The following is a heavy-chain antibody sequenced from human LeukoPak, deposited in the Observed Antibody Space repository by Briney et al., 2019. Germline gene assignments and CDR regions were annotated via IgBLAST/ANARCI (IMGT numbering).Heavy chain of an antibody. Sequence: PSETLSLTCTVSGGSISRYYWSWIRQPPGKGLEWFGYVYDSGTTNYNPSLKSRVTISIDTSKNQLSLKLSSVTAADAAVYSCVRHVARAFDIWGQGTKVTVSS. J-gene: IGHJ3*02. V-gene: IGHV4-59*08. CDR3: VRHVARAFDI. CDR1: GGSISRYY. CDR2: VYDSGTT.